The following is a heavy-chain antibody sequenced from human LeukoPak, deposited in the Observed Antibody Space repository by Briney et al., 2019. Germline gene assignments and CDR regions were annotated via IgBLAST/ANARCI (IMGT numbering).Heavy chain of an antibody. V-gene: IGHV3-66*01. Sequence: PGGSLRLSCAASGFTFSNNYMSWVRQAPGKGLEWVSVIYSGGSTYYADSVKGRFTISRDNSKNTLYLQMNSLRAEDTAVYYCARDQVVPGFWGQGTLVTVSS. J-gene: IGHJ4*02. D-gene: IGHD3-22*01. CDR3: ARDQVVPGF. CDR2: IYSGGST. CDR1: GFTFSNNY.